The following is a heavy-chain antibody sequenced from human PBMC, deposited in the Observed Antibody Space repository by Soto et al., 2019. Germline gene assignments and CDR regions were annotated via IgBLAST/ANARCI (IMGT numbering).Heavy chain of an antibody. J-gene: IGHJ4*02. Sequence: QVQLVESGGGVVQPGRSLRLSCAASGFTFSSYGMHWVRQAPGKGLEWVAVIWYDGSNKYYADSVKGRFTISRDNSKNTLYLQMSGVIGEDMAVYYCARDAYDSGGVLDDWGQGSLVTVSS. CDR2: IWYDGSNK. D-gene: IGHD3-22*01. V-gene: IGHV3-33*01. CDR3: ARDAYDSGGVLDD. CDR1: GFTFSSYG.